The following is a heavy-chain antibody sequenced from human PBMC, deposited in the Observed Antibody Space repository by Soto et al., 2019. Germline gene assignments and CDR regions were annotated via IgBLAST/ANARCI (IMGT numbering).Heavy chain of an antibody. D-gene: IGHD6-13*01. V-gene: IGHV4-34*01. CDR3: ARDRGEYTSSWFWYFSH. CDR2: INHSGST. J-gene: IGHJ2*01. CDR1: GGSFSGYY. Sequence: PSETLSLTCAVYGGSFSGYYWSWIRQPPGKGLEWIGEINHSGSTNYNPSLKSRVTISVDTSKNQISLHLRSVTAADTAIYYCARDRGEYTSSWFWYFSHWGHGTLVTVSS.